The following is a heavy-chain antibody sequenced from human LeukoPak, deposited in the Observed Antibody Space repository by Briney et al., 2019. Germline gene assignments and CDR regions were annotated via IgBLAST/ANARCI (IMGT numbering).Heavy chain of an antibody. J-gene: IGHJ4*02. CDR1: RFTFSDYY. V-gene: IGHV3-21*01. CDR3: ARVRAAGTSEPYFDY. CDR2: LSTSSNYI. Sequence: GGSLRLSCAASRFTFSDYYMNWVRQAPGKGLEWVSSLSTSSNYIYYADSVKGRFTISRDNAKNSLYLQMNSLRAEDTAVYYCARVRAAGTSEPYFDYWGQGTLVTVSS. D-gene: IGHD6-13*01.